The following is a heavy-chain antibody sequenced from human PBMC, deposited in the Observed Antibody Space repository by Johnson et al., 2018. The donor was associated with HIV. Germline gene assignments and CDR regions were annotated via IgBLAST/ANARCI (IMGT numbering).Heavy chain of an antibody. D-gene: IGHD3-16*02. CDR3: ARDLVSLEDAFDI. Sequence: QVQLVESGGGVVQPGRSLRLSCAASRFTFSSYGMHWVRQAPGKGLEWLAVISYDGSTQDYADSVQGRFTISRDNSKNTLYLQMNSLRAEDTAVYYCARDLVSLEDAFDIWGQGTMVTVSS. CDR1: RFTFSSYG. V-gene: IGHV3-30*03. J-gene: IGHJ3*02. CDR2: ISYDGSTQ.